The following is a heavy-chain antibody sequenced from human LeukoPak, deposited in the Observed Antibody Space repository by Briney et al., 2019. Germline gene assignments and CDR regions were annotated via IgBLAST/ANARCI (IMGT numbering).Heavy chain of an antibody. D-gene: IGHD5-18*01. CDR2: ISYDGSNK. J-gene: IGHJ6*02. CDR3: ARDTAMVRGDYYYYYGMDV. V-gene: IGHV3-30-3*01. CDR1: GFTFSSYA. Sequence: GRFLRLSCAASGFTFSSYAMHWVRQAPGKGLEWVAVISYDGSNKYYADSVKGRFTISRDNSKNTLYLQMNSLRAEDTAVYYCARDTAMVRGDYYYYYGMDVWGQGTTVTVSS.